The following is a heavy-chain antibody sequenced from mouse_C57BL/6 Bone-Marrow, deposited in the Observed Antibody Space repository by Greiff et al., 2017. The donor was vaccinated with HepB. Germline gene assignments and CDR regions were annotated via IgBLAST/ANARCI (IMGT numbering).Heavy chain of an antibody. D-gene: IGHD2-1*01. V-gene: IGHV6-3*01. Sequence: DVQLQESGGGLVQPGGSMKLSCVASGFTFSNYWMNWVRQSPEKGLEWVAQIRLKSDNYATHYAESVKGRFTISRDDSKSSVYLQMNNLRAEDTGIYYCTEWYSWFAYWGQGTRVTVSA. CDR1: GFTFSNYW. J-gene: IGHJ3*01. CDR2: IRLKSDNYAT. CDR3: TEWYSWFAY.